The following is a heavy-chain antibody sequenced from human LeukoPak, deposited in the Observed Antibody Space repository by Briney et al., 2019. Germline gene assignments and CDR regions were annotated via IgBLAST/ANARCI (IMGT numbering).Heavy chain of an antibody. CDR3: ARDDAPNMITFGGVIGLFDY. V-gene: IGHV3-30*04. D-gene: IGHD3-16*02. CDR1: GFTFSSYA. J-gene: IGHJ4*02. CDR2: ISYDGSNK. Sequence: PGGSLRLSCAASGFTFSSYAMHWVRQAPGKGLEWVAVISYDGSNKYYADSVKGRFTISRDNSKNTLYLQMNSLRAEDTAVYYCARDDAPNMITFGGVIGLFDYWGRGTLVTVSS.